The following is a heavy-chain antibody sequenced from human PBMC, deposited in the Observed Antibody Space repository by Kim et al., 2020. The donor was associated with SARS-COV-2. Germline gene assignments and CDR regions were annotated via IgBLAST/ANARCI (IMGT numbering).Heavy chain of an antibody. Sequence: GGSLRLSCAASGFTFNSYSMNWVRQAPGKGLEWVSYINSRSNIIYYAESVKGRFTVSRDNAKNLLYLQMNGLRYEDTAVYYCVREGGSGPNGDAFDIWGQGTMVTVSS. J-gene: IGHJ3*02. CDR1: GFTFNSYS. V-gene: IGHV3-48*02. CDR2: INSRSNII. CDR3: VREGGSGPNGDAFDI. D-gene: IGHD6-19*01.